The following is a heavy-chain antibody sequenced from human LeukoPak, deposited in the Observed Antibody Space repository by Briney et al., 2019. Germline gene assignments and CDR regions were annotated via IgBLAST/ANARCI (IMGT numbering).Heavy chain of an antibody. J-gene: IGHJ4*02. V-gene: IGHV1-2*02. CDR1: GYTLTYYY. CDR3: ARSDSGTFYNDY. CDR2: INPNSGGA. D-gene: IGHD3-10*01. Sequence: ASVKVSCKASGYTLTYYYLHWVRQAPGQGLEWMGWINPNSGGAYFAQKFQGRVTMTRDTSINTAYMDLSRLGSDDTAVYYCARSDSGTFYNDYWGQGTLVTVSS.